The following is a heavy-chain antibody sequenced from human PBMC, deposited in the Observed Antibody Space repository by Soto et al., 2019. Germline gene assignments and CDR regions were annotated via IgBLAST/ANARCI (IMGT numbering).Heavy chain of an antibody. D-gene: IGHD6-13*01. CDR1: GFTFSSYT. CDR2: ISTGSSYI. CDR3: AREMKQLVQEGFLQH. Sequence: LRLSCEASGFTFSSYTMHWVRQAPGKGLEWVSSISTGSSYIYYADSLKGRFTISRDNAGNSLYLQMNSLRAEDTAVYYCAREMKQLVQEGFLQHWGQGTLVTVSS. J-gene: IGHJ1*01. V-gene: IGHV3-21*01.